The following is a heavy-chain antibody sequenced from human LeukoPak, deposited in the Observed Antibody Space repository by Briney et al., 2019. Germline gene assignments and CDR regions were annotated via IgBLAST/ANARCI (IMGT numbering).Heavy chain of an antibody. J-gene: IGHJ4*02. CDR1: GFTFSSYG. CDR3: AKNGGGYCSSTSCPIDY. CDR2: IRYDGSNK. D-gene: IGHD2-2*01. Sequence: PGGSLRLSCAASGFTFSSYGMHWVRQAPGKGLEWVAFIRYDGSNKYYADSVKGRFTISRDNSKNTLYLQMNSLRAEDTAVYYCAKNGGGYCSSTSCPIDYWGQGTLVTVSS. V-gene: IGHV3-30*02.